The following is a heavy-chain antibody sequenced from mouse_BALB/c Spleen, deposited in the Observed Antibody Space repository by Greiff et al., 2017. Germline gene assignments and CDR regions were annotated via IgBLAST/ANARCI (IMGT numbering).Heavy chain of an antibody. CDR1: GFTFSSYG. CDR3: ARDYYGNSWFAY. V-gene: IGHV5-6-3*01. CDR2: INSNGGST. Sequence: EVKLMESGGGLVQPGGSLKLSCAASGFTFSSYGMSWVRQTPDKRLELVATINSNGGSTYYPDSVKGRFTISRDNAKNTLYLQMSSLKSEDTAMYYCARDYYGNSWFAYWGQGTLVTVSA. D-gene: IGHD2-1*01. J-gene: IGHJ3*01.